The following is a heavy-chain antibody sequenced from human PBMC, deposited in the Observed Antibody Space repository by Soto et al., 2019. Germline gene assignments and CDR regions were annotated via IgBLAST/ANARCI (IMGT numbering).Heavy chain of an antibody. J-gene: IGHJ4*02. CDR3: AKNNMGYYLDY. D-gene: IGHD3-10*01. Sequence: EVQVLESGGGLVQPGGSLRLSCAASGFTFSNYAMSWVRQAPGKGLEWVSSISGSGGTTYYADSVKGRLTLSRDNSKNTLYLQMNSLRVEDTAVYYCAKNNMGYYLDYWGQGTLVTVS. CDR1: GFTFSNYA. CDR2: ISGSGGTT. V-gene: IGHV3-23*01.